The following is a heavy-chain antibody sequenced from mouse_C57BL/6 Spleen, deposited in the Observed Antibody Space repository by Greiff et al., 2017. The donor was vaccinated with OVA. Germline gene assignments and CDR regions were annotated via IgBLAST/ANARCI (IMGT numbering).Heavy chain of an antibody. CDR2: IHPNSGST. CDR1: GYTFTSYW. D-gene: IGHD1-1*01. CDR3: ARGGLNYYGSISYYFDY. Sequence: QVQLQQPGAELVKPGASVKLSCKASGYTFTSYWMHWVKQRPGQGLEWIGMIHPNSGSTNYNKKFKSKATLTVDKSSSTAYMQLSSLTSEDSAVYYCARGGLNYYGSISYYFDYWGQGTTLTVSS. V-gene: IGHV1-64*01. J-gene: IGHJ2*01.